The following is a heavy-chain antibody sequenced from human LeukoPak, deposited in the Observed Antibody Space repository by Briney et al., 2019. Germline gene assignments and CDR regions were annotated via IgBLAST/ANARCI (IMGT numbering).Heavy chain of an antibody. V-gene: IGHV3-64D*06. CDR2: ISSNGGST. CDR3: ARGVIIFYYGMDV. CDR1: EFTFSNYA. Sequence: GGSLRLSCAASEFTFSNYALHWVRQAPGKGLEYVSAISSNGGSTYYADSVKGRFTISRDNSKNTLYLQMSSLRAEDTAVYYCARGVIIFYYGMDVWGQGTTVTVSS. D-gene: IGHD3-10*01. J-gene: IGHJ6*02.